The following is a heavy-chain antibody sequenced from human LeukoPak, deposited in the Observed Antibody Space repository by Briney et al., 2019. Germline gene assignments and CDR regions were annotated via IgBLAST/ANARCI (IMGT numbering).Heavy chain of an antibody. CDR3: ASGTGTFDP. J-gene: IGHJ5*02. CDR2: ISSSSNYR. V-gene: IGHV3-21*01. CDR1: GFTFSTYS. Sequence: PGGSLRLSCAASGFTFSTYSMNWVRQAPGKGLEWVSSISSSSNYRHYADSVKGRFTISRDNSKNSLYLQMNSLRAEDTAVYYCASGTGTFDPWGQGTLVTVSS. D-gene: IGHD1-1*01.